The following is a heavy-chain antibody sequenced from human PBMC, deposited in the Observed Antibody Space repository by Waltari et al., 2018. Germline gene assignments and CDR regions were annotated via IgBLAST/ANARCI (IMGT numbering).Heavy chain of an antibody. Sequence: QVQLQESGPGLVKPSQTLSLTCTVSGGSISSGDYYWSWIRQPPGKGLEWIGYIYYSGSTYYNPSLKSRVTISVDTSKNQFSLKLSSVTAADTAVYYCARSILRFLEWSSSFDPWGQGTLVTVSS. CDR1: GGSISSGDYY. V-gene: IGHV4-30-4*08. CDR3: ARSILRFLEWSSSFDP. D-gene: IGHD3-3*01. CDR2: IYYSGST. J-gene: IGHJ5*02.